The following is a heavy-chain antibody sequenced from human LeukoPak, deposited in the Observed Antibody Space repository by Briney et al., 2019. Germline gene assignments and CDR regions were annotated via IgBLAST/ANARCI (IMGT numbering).Heavy chain of an antibody. V-gene: IGHV3-21*01. CDR2: IGSSSTSI. CDR1: KFTFSSYS. D-gene: IGHD7-27*01. Sequence: PGGSLRLSCAASKFTFSSYSMNWVRQAPGKGLEWVSSIGSSSTSINYADSVKGRFTISRDNAKNSLYLQMNSLRAKDTAIYYCARELPGEAFDVWGQGTMVTVSS. J-gene: IGHJ3*01. CDR3: ARELPGEAFDV.